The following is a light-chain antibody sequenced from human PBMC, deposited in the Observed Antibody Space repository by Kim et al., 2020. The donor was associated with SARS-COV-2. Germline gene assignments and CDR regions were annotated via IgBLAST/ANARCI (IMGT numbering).Light chain of an antibody. Sequence: ASVGDSVTITCRASHDIGNNLAWFQKKPGKAPKSLIYAASSLQSGVPSEFSGSGSGTDSTLTISSLQPEDFATYYCQQYYSFPRTFGQGTKVDIK. CDR2: AAS. CDR3: QQYYSFPRT. CDR1: HDIGNN. V-gene: IGKV1-16*02. J-gene: IGKJ1*01.